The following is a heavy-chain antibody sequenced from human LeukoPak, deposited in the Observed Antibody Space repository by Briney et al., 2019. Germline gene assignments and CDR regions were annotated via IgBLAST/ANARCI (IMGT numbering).Heavy chain of an antibody. CDR2: IYNSGNT. CDR3: ARADYDILTGPRGEI. D-gene: IGHD3-9*01. CDR1: GGSISSGDYS. J-gene: IGHJ3*02. Sequence: SETLSLTCAVSGGSISSGDYSWSWIRQPPGEGLEWIGFIYNSGNTYYNPSLKSRVTISVDTSKNQFSLKLSSVTAADTAVYYCARADYDILTGPRGEIWGQGTMVTVSS. V-gene: IGHV4-30-4*07.